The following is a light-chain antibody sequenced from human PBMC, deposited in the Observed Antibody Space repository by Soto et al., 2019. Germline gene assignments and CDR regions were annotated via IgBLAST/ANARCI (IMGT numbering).Light chain of an antibody. CDR2: DAS. CDR1: QSVRSY. CDR3: QQYGSSGT. Sequence: EIVLTQSPATLSLSPGERATLSCRASQSVRSYLAWYQQKPGQAPRLLIYDASNRAPGIPARFSGSGSGTDFTLTISSLEPDDFAVYYCQQYGSSGTFGQGTKVDIK. V-gene: IGKV3-11*01. J-gene: IGKJ1*01.